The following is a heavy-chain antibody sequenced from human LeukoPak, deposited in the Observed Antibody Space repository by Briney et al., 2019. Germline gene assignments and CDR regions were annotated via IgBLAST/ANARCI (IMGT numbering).Heavy chain of an antibody. CDR2: TYYSGSP. CDR1: GGSISSYY. J-gene: IGHJ6*03. D-gene: IGHD6-13*01. CDR3: ARTTEAHSWRTRYYDYYMDV. V-gene: IGHV4-59*01. Sequence: PSETLSLTCTVSGGSISSYYWSWIRQPPGKGLEWIGYTYYSGSPNYNPSLKSRVTISVDTSKNQFSLKLSSVTAADTAVYYCARTTEAHSWRTRYYDYYMDVWGKGTTVTVSS.